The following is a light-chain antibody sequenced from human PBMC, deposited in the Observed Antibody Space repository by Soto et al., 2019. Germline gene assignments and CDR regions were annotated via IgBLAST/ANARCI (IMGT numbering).Light chain of an antibody. J-gene: IGKJ1*01. V-gene: IGKV1-39*01. CDR1: QRISSY. CDR3: QQSSSAPWT. Sequence: DIQMTQSPSSLSASVGDRVTITCRASQRISSYLDWFQQKPGKAPKLLIYAASNLQSGVPSRFSGRGSGTDFTLTINNLQPEDFATYYCQQSSSAPWTFGQGTKVEIK. CDR2: AAS.